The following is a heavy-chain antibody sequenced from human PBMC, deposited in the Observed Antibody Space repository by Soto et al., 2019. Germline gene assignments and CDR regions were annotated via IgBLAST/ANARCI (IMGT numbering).Heavy chain of an antibody. V-gene: IGHV1-46*01. Sequence: RASVKVSCKASGYTFTSYYMHWVRQAPGQGLEWMGVINPSGGSTSYAQKFQGRVTMTRDTSTSTVYMELSSLRSEDTAVYYCARDLPGIAARRGYYYGMDVWGQGTTVTVSS. CDR3: ARDLPGIAARRGYYYGMDV. CDR2: INPSGGST. D-gene: IGHD6-6*01. CDR1: GYTFTSYY. J-gene: IGHJ6*02.